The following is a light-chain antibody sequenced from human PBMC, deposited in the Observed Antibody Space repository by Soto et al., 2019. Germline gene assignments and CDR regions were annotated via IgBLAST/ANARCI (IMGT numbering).Light chain of an antibody. CDR2: GAS. V-gene: IGKV3-20*01. CDR1: QSVSSSY. CDR3: QHFGGTTFT. J-gene: IGKJ5*01. Sequence: ERVMTQSPATLSVSPGERATLSCRASQSVSSSYIAWYQQRPGQTPSLLIYGASTRATGIPDRFSGSGSGTHFTLTISRLEPGDFAVYYCQHFGGTTFTFGQGTRLEIK.